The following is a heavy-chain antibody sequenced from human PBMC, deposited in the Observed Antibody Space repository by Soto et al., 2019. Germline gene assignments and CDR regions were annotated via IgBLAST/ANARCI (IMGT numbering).Heavy chain of an antibody. CDR1: GYTFTSYV. D-gene: IGHD6-13*01. J-gene: IGHJ6*02. CDR2: MNPNSGNT. V-gene: IGHV1-8*01. Sequence: QVQLVQSGAEVKKPGASVKVSCKASGYTFTSYVINWVRQATGQGLEWMGWMNPNSGNTGYAQKFQGRVTMTRNTSISTAYMELSSLRSEDTAVYYCARRGYSSSWYYYYYYGMDVWGQGTTVTVSS. CDR3: ARRGYSSSWYYYYYYGMDV.